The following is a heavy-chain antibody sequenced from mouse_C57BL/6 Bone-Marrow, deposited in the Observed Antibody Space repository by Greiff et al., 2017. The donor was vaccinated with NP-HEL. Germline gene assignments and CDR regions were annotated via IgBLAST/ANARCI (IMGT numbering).Heavy chain of an antibody. Sequence: VQGVESGAELARPGASVKMSCKASGYTFTSYTMHWVKQRPGQGLEWIGYINPSSGYTKYNQKFKDKATLTADKTSSTAYMQLSSLTSEDSAFYYCARGPLYYDYDGFAYWGQGTLVTVSA. D-gene: IGHD2-4*01. CDR1: GYTFTSYT. CDR3: ARGPLYYDYDGFAY. V-gene: IGHV1-4*01. J-gene: IGHJ3*01. CDR2: INPSSGYT.